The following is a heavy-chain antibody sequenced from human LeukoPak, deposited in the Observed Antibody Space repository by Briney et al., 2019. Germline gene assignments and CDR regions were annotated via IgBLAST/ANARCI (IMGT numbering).Heavy chain of an antibody. CDR2: IHPDGSVK. CDR1: GLAFKNYW. J-gene: IGHJ4*02. CDR3: AKDGRITMVRGVIWDDY. Sequence: TGGSLRLSCLGTGLAFKNYWMTWVRQAPGKGLEWVANIHPDGSVKNYVDAVRGRFTISRDNSKNTLYLQMNSLRAEDTAVYYCAKDGRITMVRGVIWDDYWGQGTLVTVSS. D-gene: IGHD3-10*01. V-gene: IGHV3-7*03.